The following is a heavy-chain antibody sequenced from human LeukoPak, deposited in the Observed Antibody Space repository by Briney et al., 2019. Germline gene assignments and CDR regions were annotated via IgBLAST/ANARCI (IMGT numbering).Heavy chain of an antibody. J-gene: IGHJ4*02. CDR1: GGSFSSTNW. CDR3: ARDSDEYSRSWYLRY. D-gene: IGHD6-13*01. Sequence: SETLSLTCAVSGGSFSSTNWRSWVRQPPGKGLECIGEIYHSGSTSYNPSLQSRVTISIDKSKNQFSLKLSSVTAADTAVYYCARDSDEYSRSWYLRYWGQGILVTVSS. V-gene: IGHV4-4*02. CDR2: IYHSGST.